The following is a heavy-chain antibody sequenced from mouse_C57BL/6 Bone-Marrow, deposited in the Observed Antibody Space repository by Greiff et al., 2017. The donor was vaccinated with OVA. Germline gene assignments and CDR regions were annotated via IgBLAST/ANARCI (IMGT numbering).Heavy chain of an antibody. CDR1: GFTFSSYG. Sequence: EVQLVESGGDLVKPGGSLKLSCAASGFTFSSYGMSWVRQTPDKRLEWVATISSGGSYTYYPDSVKGRFTISRDNAKNTLYLQMSSLKSEDTAMYYCARRGRWLLPDYWGQGTTLTVSS. J-gene: IGHJ2*01. CDR3: ARRGRWLLPDY. D-gene: IGHD2-3*01. CDR2: ISSGGSYT. V-gene: IGHV5-6*01.